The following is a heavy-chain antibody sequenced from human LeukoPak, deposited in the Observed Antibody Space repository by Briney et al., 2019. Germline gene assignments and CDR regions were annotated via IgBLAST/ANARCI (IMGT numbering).Heavy chain of an antibody. Sequence: PGGSLRLSCAASGFTFSSYEMNWVRQAPGKGLEWVSYISSSGSTIYYADSVKGRFTISRDNAKNSLYLQMNSLRAEDTAVYYCARDLGGYSYGSHFDYWGQGTLVTVSS. CDR3: ARDLGGYSYGSHFDY. J-gene: IGHJ4*02. CDR2: ISSSGSTI. V-gene: IGHV3-48*03. CDR1: GFTFSSYE. D-gene: IGHD5-18*01.